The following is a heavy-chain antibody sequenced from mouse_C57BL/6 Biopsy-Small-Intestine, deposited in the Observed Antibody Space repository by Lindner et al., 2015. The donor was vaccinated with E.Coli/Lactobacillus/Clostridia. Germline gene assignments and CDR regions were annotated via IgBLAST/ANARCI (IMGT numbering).Heavy chain of an antibody. CDR2: IYPRSGNT. CDR3: VRIYYGNYRYAMDY. V-gene: IGHV1-81*01. D-gene: IGHD2-1*01. CDR1: GYTFTSYG. J-gene: IGHJ4*01. Sequence: VQLQESGAELARPGASVKLSCKASGYTFTSYGISWVKQRTGQGLEWIGEIYPRSGNTYYNEKFKGKATLTADKSSSTAYMELRSLTSEDSAVYFCVRIYYGNYRYAMDYWGQGTSVTVSS.